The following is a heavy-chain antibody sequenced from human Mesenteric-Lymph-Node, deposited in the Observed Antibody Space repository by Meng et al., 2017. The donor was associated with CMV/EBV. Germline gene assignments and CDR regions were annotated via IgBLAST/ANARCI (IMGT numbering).Heavy chain of an antibody. V-gene: IGHV3-7*01. CDR2: IKQDGSEK. J-gene: IGHJ4*02. CDR1: GFTFSSYW. CDR3: AREATYCGGDCYSVAPDY. D-gene: IGHD2-21*01. Sequence: ETLSLTCAASGFTFSSYWMSWVHQAPGKGLEWVANIKQDGSEKYYVDSVKGRFTISRDNAKNSLYLQMNSLRAEDTAVYYCAREATYCGGDCYSVAPDYWGQGTLVTVSS.